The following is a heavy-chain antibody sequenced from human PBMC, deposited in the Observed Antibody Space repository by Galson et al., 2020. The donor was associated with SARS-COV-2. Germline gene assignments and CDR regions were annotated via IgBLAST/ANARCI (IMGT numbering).Heavy chain of an antibody. CDR3: ASPDRGD. Sequence: KVSCKGSGYSFNTHWIGWVRQMPGKGLEWMGFIYPADSDTRYSPSFEGQVTISAETSSSTAYLQGNSLKASDSGMYYCASPDRGDWGQGTLVNVSA. CDR2: IYPADSDT. CDR1: GYSFNTHW. D-gene: IGHD3-10*01. V-gene: IGHV5-51*01. J-gene: IGHJ4*02.